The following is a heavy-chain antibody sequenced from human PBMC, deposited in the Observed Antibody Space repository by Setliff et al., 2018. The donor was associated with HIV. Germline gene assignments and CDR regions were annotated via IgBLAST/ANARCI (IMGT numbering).Heavy chain of an antibody. CDR3: ARTDYDSGKSVLDS. Sequence: ASVKVSCKTSGYTFIQSHDLHWVRQVPGQGPEWMGWINLVTGQTAYLQKFQGKVIITRDTSANTAFMEMSSLRSEDTALYFCARTDYDSGKSVLDSWGQGTLVTVSS. D-gene: IGHD3-10*01. J-gene: IGHJ5*01. CDR2: INLVTGQT. CDR1: GYTFIQSHD. V-gene: IGHV1-3*01.